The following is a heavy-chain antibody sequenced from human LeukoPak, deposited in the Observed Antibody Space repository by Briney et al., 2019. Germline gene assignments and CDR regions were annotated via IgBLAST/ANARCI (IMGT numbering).Heavy chain of an antibody. D-gene: IGHD5-24*01. CDR1: GFTFSSYA. CDR2: ISYDGSNK. CDR3: AKDVRREMATTGC. V-gene: IGHV3-30-3*02. Sequence: PGGSLRLSCAASGFTFSSYAMHWVRQAPGKGLEWVAVISYDGSNKYYADSVKGRFTISRDNSKNTLYLQMNSLRTEDTAVYYCAKDVRREMATTGCWGQGTLVTVSS. J-gene: IGHJ4*02.